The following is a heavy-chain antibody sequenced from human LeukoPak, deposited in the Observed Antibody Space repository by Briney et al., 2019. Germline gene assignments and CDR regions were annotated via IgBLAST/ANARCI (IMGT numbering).Heavy chain of an antibody. CDR3: AKRGPIYSSTPGNYFDY. J-gene: IGHJ4*02. CDR1: GFTFRNCG. CDR2: ISGSDDGT. Sequence: GGSLRLSCVASGFTFRNCGMTWVRQAPGKGLEWVSTISGSDDGTYYADSVRGRFTISRDNSKNTLYLQLKALRDEDTATYYCAKRGPIYSSTPGNYFDYWGQGTLVTVSS. D-gene: IGHD3-10*01. V-gene: IGHV3-23*01.